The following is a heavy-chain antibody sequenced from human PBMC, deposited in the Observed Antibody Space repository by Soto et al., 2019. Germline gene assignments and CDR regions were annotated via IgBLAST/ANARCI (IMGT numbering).Heavy chain of an antibody. J-gene: IGHJ2*01. CDR3: ARAGETLIYWSFDL. D-gene: IGHD2-8*01. CDR2: FYYGGR. V-gene: IGHV4-59*02. CDR1: GGAVGYDY. Sequence: TSETLSLTCTVSGGAVGYDYWSWIRQPPGKGLEWIGNFYYGGRYYNPSLKSRVSISADASKNQLSLKLTSVTAADTAVYYCARAGETLIYWSFDLWGRGTLVTVSS.